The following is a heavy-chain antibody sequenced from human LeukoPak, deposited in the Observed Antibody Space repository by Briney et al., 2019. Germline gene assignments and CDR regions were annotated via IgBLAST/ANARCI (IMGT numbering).Heavy chain of an antibody. J-gene: IGHJ4*02. CDR2: ISAYNGNT. V-gene: IGHV1-18*01. D-gene: IGHD3-3*01. CDR1: GYTFTSYG. Sequence: ASVKVSCKASGYTFTSYGISWVRQAPGQGLEWMGWISAYNGNTNYARKLQGRVTMTTDTSTSTAYMELRSLRSDDTAVYYCARGARFLEWLFQPFDYWGQGTLVTVSS. CDR3: ARGARFLEWLFQPFDY.